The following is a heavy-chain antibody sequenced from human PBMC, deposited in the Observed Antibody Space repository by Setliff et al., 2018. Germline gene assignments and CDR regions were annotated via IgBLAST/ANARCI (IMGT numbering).Heavy chain of an antibody. CDR3: ARSPSSGAYWNPRPFYSDY. CDR1: GDSIGNYY. J-gene: IGHJ4*02. V-gene: IGHV4-59*08. CDR2: VDHSDYA. D-gene: IGHD1-26*01. Sequence: SETLSLTCNVSGDSIGNYYWGWLRQSPGRGLEWIGYVDHSDYANYNPSLKRRVTISVDTSKNQFSLRLSLVTAADTALYYCARSPSSGAYWNPRPFYSDYWARGTLVTVSS.